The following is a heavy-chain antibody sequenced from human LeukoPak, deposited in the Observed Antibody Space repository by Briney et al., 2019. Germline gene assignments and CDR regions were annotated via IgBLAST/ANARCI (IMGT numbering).Heavy chain of an antibody. J-gene: IGHJ4*02. V-gene: IGHV4-39*01. CDR2: IYSGST. D-gene: IGHD1-26*01. Sequence: SETLSLTCTVSGASMSSSSYYWGWLRQPPGKGREWIGSIYSGSTYYNPSLKSRVTISVDTSKNQFSLKLSSVTAAETAVYYCARHRGSYYDGFDNWGQGTRVTVSS. CDR1: GASMSSSSYY. CDR3: ARHRGSYYDGFDN.